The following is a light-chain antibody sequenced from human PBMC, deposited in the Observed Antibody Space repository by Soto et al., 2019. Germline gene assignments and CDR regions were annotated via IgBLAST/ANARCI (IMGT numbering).Light chain of an antibody. V-gene: IGKV1-5*03. CDR2: KAP. CDR3: QQYNSYWT. J-gene: IGKJ1*01. CDR1: QSISSW. Sequence: DIQMTQSPSTLSASVGDRVTITCRASQSISSWLAWYQQKPGKAPNLLIYKAPSLEGGVPSRFSGSGSGTEFTLTISXLQPDDFATYYCQQYNSYWTFGQGTKVDIK.